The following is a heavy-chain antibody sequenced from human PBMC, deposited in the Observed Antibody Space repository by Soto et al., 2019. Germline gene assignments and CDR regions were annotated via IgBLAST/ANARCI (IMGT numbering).Heavy chain of an antibody. J-gene: IGHJ4*02. CDR1: GGSISSSSYY. CDR3: ARPRVGATPGYFDY. V-gene: IGHV4-39*01. D-gene: IGHD1-26*01. Sequence: SPTLSLPCTVSGGSISSSSYYWGWIRQPPGKGLEWIGSIFYNGDTYYNPSLKSRVTISVDTSKNQFSLKLSSVTAADTAVYYCARPRVGATPGYFDYWGQGTLVTVSS. CDR2: IFYNGDT.